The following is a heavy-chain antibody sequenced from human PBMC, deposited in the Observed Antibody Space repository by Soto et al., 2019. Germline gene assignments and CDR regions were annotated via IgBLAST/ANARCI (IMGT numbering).Heavy chain of an antibody. Sequence: ASVKVSCKASGGTFSSYAISWVRQAPGQGLEWMGGIIPIFGTANYAQKFQGRVTITADESTSTAYMELSSLRSEDTAVYYCARKIAVAEDYYYYGMYVWGQGTTVTVSS. CDR3: ARKIAVAEDYYYYGMYV. D-gene: IGHD6-19*01. V-gene: IGHV1-69*13. CDR2: IIPIFGTA. CDR1: GGTFSSYA. J-gene: IGHJ6*02.